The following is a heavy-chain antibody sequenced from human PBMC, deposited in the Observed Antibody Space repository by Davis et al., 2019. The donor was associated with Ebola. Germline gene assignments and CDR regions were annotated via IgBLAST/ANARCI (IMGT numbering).Heavy chain of an antibody. Sequence: SETLSLTCTVSGGSISSSSYYWGWIRQPPGKGLEWIGSIYYSGSTYYNPSLESRVTISSDMSKKQFSLKLNSVTAADTAVYFCARGRTGSDHPRLDSWGQGTLVTVSS. D-gene: IGHD7-27*01. CDR3: ARGRTGSDHPRLDS. CDR2: IYYSGST. J-gene: IGHJ4*02. CDR1: GGSISSSSYY. V-gene: IGHV4-39*07.